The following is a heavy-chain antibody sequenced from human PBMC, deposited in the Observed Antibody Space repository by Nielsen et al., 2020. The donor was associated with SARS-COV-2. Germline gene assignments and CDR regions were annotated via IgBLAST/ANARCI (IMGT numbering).Heavy chain of an antibody. Sequence: GESLKISCAASGFTFSSYSMNRVRQAPGKGLEWVSYISSSSSTIYYADSVKGRFTISRDNAKNSLYLQMNSLRDEDTAVYYCAREGGYYDSSGYYYYYYGMDVWGQGTTVTVSS. V-gene: IGHV3-48*02. CDR2: ISSSSSTI. D-gene: IGHD3-22*01. J-gene: IGHJ6*02. CDR3: AREGGYYDSSGYYYYYYGMDV. CDR1: GFTFSSYS.